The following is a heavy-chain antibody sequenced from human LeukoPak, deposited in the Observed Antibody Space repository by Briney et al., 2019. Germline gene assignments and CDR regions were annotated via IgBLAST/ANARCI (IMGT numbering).Heavy chain of an antibody. J-gene: IGHJ4*02. V-gene: IGHV4-39*07. CDR2: IYYSRTT. CDR1: ISSNTYY. D-gene: IGHD3-22*01. Sequence: SETLSLTCTAISSNTYYWGWIRQSPGKGLEWIGNIYYSRTTYYNPYLKSRVTISLDTSTNQLSLRLSSVTAADTAFYYCARVRSYDSSGSYYDGGGDFDYWGQGTLVTVSS. CDR3: ARVRSYDSSGSYYDGGGDFDY.